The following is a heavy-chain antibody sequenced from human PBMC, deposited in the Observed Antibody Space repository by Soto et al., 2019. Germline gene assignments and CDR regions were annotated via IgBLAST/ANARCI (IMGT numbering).Heavy chain of an antibody. J-gene: IGHJ4*02. CDR3: ADGSGFYR. CDR1: GFSLRDYY. D-gene: IGHD3-22*01. V-gene: IGHV3-11*01. Sequence: QVPLVESGGGLVKPGGSLRLSCAAFGFSLRDYYMTWVRQAPGKGLEWLSYISNSGSTKNYADSVKGRFTISRDNAKNVVYLQMNSLRAEDTALYYCADGSGFYRWGQGTRVTVSS. CDR2: ISNSGSTK.